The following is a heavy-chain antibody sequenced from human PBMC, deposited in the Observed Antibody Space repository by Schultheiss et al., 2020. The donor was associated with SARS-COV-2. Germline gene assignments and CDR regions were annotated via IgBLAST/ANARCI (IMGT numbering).Heavy chain of an antibody. V-gene: IGHV3-30*03. J-gene: IGHJ5*02. CDR3: VRDRSWWTPYNCFDL. Sequence: GGSLRLSCAASGFTFSNYGMHWVRQAPGKGLEWVAVILYDGSNKYYADSVKGRFTISRDNANNSLYLQMHSLRAEDTAVYYCVRDRSWWTPYNCFDLWGRGTLVTVSS. CDR2: ILYDGSNK. D-gene: IGHD2-15*01. CDR1: GFTFSNYG.